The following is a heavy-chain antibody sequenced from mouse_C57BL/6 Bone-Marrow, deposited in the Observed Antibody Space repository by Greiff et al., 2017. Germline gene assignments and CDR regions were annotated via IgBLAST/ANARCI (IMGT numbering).Heavy chain of an antibody. Sequence: VQLQQSGAELVKPGASVKLSCTASGFNIKDYYMHWVKQRTEQGLEWIGRIDPEDGETKYATKFQGKATITADTASTTAYLQLSSLTSEDTAVYYCARLLGYYFDYWGQGTTLTVSS. CDR1: GFNIKDYY. V-gene: IGHV14-2*01. CDR3: ARLLGYYFDY. J-gene: IGHJ2*01. D-gene: IGHD4-1*01. CDR2: IDPEDGET.